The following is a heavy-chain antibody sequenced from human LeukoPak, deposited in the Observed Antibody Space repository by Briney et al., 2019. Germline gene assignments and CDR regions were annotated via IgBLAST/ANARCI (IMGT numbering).Heavy chain of an antibody. D-gene: IGHD6-19*01. CDR1: GFTFSSYA. CDR3: AKDRENSSGWTDAFDI. Sequence: GGSLRLSCAASGFTFSSYAMRWVRQAPGKGLEWASGISNSGVNTYYTDSVKGRFTISRDNSKNTLYLQMNSLRAEDTAVYYCAKDRENSSGWTDAFDIWGQGTMVTVSS. CDR2: ISNSGVNT. J-gene: IGHJ3*02. V-gene: IGHV3-23*01.